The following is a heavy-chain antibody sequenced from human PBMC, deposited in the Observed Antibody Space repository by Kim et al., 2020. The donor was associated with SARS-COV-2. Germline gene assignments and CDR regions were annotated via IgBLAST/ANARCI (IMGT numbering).Heavy chain of an antibody. CDR2: INPSGGST. Sequence: ASVKVSCKASGYTMNNNYMHWVRQAPGHGPEWMGIINPSGGSTNYAQKFQCRVTLTSDTSTSTFYMTLSTLKSDDTARYYCARENSNKYGSGNYYFDSWGQGTLVTVSS. D-gene: IGHD3-10*01. CDR3: ARENSNKYGSGNYYFDS. CDR1: GYTMNNNY. V-gene: IGHV1-46*02. J-gene: IGHJ4*02.